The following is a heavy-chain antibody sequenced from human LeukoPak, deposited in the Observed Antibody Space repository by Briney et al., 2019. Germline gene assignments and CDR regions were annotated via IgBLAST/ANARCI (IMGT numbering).Heavy chain of an antibody. CDR3: ARDLAGRWLQFGLFDY. CDR2: IYYSGST. Sequence: PSETLSLTCTVSGGSISSSSYYWGWIRQPPGKGLEWSGSIYYSGSTYYNPSLKSRLTISVDTSKNQFSLKLSSVTAADTAVYYCARDLAGRWLQFGLFDYWGQGTLVTVSS. D-gene: IGHD5-24*01. J-gene: IGHJ4*02. CDR1: GGSISSSSYY. V-gene: IGHV4-39*07.